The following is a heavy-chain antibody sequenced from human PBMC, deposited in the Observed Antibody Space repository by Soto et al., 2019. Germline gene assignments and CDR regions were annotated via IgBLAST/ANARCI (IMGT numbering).Heavy chain of an antibody. D-gene: IGHD2-21*01. CDR3: AKDSPAYSSAPFRFAS. CDR2: ITSNGDST. V-gene: IGHV3-23*01. CDR1: GFAFNKYG. Sequence: GGSLRLSCAAFGFAFNKYGMTWVRQAPGKGLQWVSSITSNGDSTYYADSVKGRFTTSRDNSKNTLYLQMNSLRADDTAVFYCAKDSPAYSSAPFRFASWGQGTLVTVSS. J-gene: IGHJ4*02.